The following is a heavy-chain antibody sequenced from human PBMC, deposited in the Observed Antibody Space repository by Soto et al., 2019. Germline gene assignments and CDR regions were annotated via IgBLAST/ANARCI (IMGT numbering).Heavy chain of an antibody. CDR1: GGSFSGYY. Sequence: QVQLQQWGAGLLKSSETLSLTCAVYGGSFSGYYWSWIRQPPGKGLESIGEINHSGSTNYNPSLKSRVTMSVDTSKNQFSLKLSSVTAADTAVYYCANFMVGGPLKFDPWGQGTLVTVSS. D-gene: IGHD3-10*01. J-gene: IGHJ5*02. CDR3: ANFMVGGPLKFDP. CDR2: INHSGST. V-gene: IGHV4-34*01.